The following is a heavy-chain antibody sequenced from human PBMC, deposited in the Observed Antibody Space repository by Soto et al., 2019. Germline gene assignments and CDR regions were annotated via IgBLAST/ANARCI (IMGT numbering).Heavy chain of an antibody. J-gene: IGHJ5*02. CDR3: ARDEASSDYNWGSHRHWFDP. CDR1: GFTFSTYG. CDR2: IWYDGSNQ. V-gene: IGHV3-33*01. Sequence: GGSLRLSCAASGFTFSTYGMHWVRQAPGKGLEWVALIWYDGSNQYYVESVKGRFTISRDNSKNTLYLQMNSLRAEDTAVYYCARDEASSDYNWGSHRHWFDPWGQGTLVTVSS. D-gene: IGHD3-16*02.